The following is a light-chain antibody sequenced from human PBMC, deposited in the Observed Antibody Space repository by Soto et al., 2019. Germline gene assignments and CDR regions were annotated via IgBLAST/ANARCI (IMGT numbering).Light chain of an antibody. Sequence: EVLMTQSPATLSLSPRERATLSCRDSQSVSILLAWYQQKPCQAPRLLIHGATTRATGIPARFSGSGSGTEFTLTIGSLQSEDFAVYYCKQYNNWPRTFGKGTKVDIK. J-gene: IGKJ1*01. CDR2: GAT. CDR3: KQYNNWPRT. V-gene: IGKV3-15*01. CDR1: QSVSIL.